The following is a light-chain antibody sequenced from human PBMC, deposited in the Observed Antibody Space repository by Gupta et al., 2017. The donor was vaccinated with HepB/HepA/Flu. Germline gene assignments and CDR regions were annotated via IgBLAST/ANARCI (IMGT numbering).Light chain of an antibody. CDR3: QRYDNRRTCS. V-gene: IGKV1-33*01. Sequence: DIQMTQSPSSLSVSVGDRVTITCQASQDISNYLKWYQQKTGKDPKLLIYDACNLETGVPSRFRGSGSGTDFTFTISSMQPEDIATYYCQRYDNRRTCSFGQGTKLEIK. J-gene: IGKJ2*04. CDR2: DAC. CDR1: QDISNY.